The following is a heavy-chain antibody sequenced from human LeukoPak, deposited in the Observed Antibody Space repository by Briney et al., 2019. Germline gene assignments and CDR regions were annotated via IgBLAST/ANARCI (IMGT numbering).Heavy chain of an antibody. D-gene: IGHD6-6*01. CDR2: ISSSGDNT. CDR1: GFTFSDYW. CDR3: AKDRFSSSSGWFDP. J-gene: IGHJ5*02. Sequence: GGSLRLSCAASGFTFSDYWTTWVPQAPGKGLEWVSAISSSGDNTYYADSVKGRFTISRDNSKNTLYLQMNSLRAEDTALYYCAKDRFSSSSGWFDPWGQGILVTVSS. V-gene: IGHV3-23*01.